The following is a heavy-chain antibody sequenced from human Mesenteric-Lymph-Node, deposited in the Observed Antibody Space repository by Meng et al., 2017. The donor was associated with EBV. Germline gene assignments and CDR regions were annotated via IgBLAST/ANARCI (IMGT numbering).Heavy chain of an antibody. Sequence: QVCVAQSVGYSKTPGASCRFSGRASGYMYSCYCIIWVRQAPGQELEWVGCISAYNGNTNYAQKVHGRVTITTNTSTTTDYMELRRLRSDDKAVSYCVSEDDWTTFDYWGQGTLVTVSS. D-gene: IGHD1-1*01. CDR1: GYMYSCYC. CDR2: ISAYNGNT. J-gene: IGHJ4*02. V-gene: IGHV1-18*01. CDR3: VSEDDWTTFDY.